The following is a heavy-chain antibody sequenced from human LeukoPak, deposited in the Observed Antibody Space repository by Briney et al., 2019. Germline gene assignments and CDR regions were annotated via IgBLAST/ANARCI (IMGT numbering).Heavy chain of an antibody. V-gene: IGHV1-69*04. J-gene: IGHJ6*02. Sequence: GASVKVFCKASGGTFSSYAISWVRQAPGQGLEWMGRIIPILGIANYAQKFQGRVTITADKSTSTAYMELSSLRSEDTAVYYCARDPQTIVVVPAAPPYYYYGMDVWGQGTTVTVSS. CDR1: GGTFSSYA. CDR2: IIPILGIA. CDR3: ARDPQTIVVVPAAPPYYYYGMDV. D-gene: IGHD2-2*01.